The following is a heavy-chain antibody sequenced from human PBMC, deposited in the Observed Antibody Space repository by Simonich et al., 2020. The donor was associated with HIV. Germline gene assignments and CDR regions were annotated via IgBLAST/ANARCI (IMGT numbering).Heavy chain of an antibody. Sequence: QVQLQQWGAGLLKPSETLSLTCAVYGGSFRGYYWSWIRQPPGKGLEWIAKINNSGSIYYNPSLKSRVTISVDTSKSQFSLEVSSVTAADTAVYYCARNGIAARPDTSEVDYWGQGTLVTVSS. D-gene: IGHD6-6*01. CDR1: GGSFRGYY. J-gene: IGHJ4*02. CDR2: INNSGSI. V-gene: IGHV4-34*01. CDR3: ARNGIAARPDTSEVDY.